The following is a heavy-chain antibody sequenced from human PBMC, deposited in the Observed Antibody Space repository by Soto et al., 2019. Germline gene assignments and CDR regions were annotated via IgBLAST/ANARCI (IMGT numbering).Heavy chain of an antibody. CDR2: ISYDGGNK. J-gene: IGHJ6*02. D-gene: IGHD2-15*01. V-gene: IGHV3-30-3*01. Sequence: ESGGGVVQPGRSLRLSCAASGFTFRNYAMHWVRQAPGKWLECVAVISYDGGNKFYRDYVKGRFTISRDNSKNTLYLQINSLRYEDTAVYYCARGDREDIAVVIGVRPGEYGVDVWGQGTTVTVSS. CDR1: GFTFRNYA. CDR3: ARGDREDIAVVIGVRPGEYGVDV.